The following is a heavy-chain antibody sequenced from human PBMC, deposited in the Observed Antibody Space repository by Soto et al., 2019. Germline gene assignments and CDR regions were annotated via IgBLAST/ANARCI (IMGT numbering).Heavy chain of an antibody. CDR3: RRRHRSTLDH. V-gene: IGHV4-39*01. J-gene: IGHJ5*02. Sequence: TKTLSLTCTVSGGSSSSSRCHWGWIRQPPGKGLEWIASIKYSGTTFYNPSLKSRVTLSVDTSKNQFALKLSSVTAAETAVYYCRRRHRSTLDHCGQRTLATVTS. CDR2: IKYSGTT. D-gene: IGHD2-2*01. CDR1: GGSSSSSRCH.